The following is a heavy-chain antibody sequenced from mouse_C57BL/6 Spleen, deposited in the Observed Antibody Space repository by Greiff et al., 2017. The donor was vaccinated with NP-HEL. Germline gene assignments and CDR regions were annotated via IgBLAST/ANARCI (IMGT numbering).Heavy chain of an antibody. CDR1: GYTFTSYD. CDR2: IYPRDGST. J-gene: IGHJ4*01. D-gene: IGHD1-1*01. CDR3: ARAKFPSTTVGYYYAMDY. Sequence: ESGPELVKPGASVKLSCKASGYTFTSYDINWVKQRPGQGLEWIGWIYPRDGSTKYNEKFKGKATLTVDTSSSTAYMELHSLTSEDSAVYFCARAKFPSTTVGYYYAMDYWGQGTSVTVSS. V-gene: IGHV1-85*01.